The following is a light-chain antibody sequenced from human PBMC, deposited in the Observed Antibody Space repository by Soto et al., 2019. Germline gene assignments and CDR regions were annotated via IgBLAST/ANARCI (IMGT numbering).Light chain of an antibody. CDR3: CSYAGSSTYV. V-gene: IGLV2-23*02. CDR1: SSDVGSYNL. Sequence: QSVLTQAASVSGSPGQSISISCTGTSSDVGSYNLVSWYQQHPGKAPKVMIYEVSKRPSGVSNRFSGSKSGNTASLTISGLQAEDEADYYCCSYAGSSTYVFGTGTKSPS. CDR2: EVS. J-gene: IGLJ1*01.